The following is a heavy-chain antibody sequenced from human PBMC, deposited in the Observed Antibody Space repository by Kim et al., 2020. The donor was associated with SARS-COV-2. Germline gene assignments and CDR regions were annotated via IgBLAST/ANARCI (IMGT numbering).Heavy chain of an antibody. CDR3: AKIALTVDYYYGMDV. J-gene: IGHJ6*02. CDR2: IYYSGST. D-gene: IGHD7-27*01. V-gene: IGHV4-30-4*01. CDR1: GGSISSGDYY. Sequence: SETLSLTCTVSGGSISSGDYYWSWIRQPPGKGLEWIGYIYYSGSTYYNPSLKSRVTISVDTSKNQFSLKLSSVTAADTAVYYCAKIALTVDYYYGMDVWGQGTTVTVSS.